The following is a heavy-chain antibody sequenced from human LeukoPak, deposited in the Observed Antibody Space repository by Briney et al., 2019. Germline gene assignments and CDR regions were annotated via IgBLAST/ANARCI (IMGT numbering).Heavy chain of an antibody. V-gene: IGHV1-8*02. CDR1: GYTFTSYD. J-gene: IGHJ4*02. CDR2: MNPNSGNT. Sequence: GASVKVSCKASGYTFTSYDINWVRQATGQGLEWMGWMNPNSGNTGYAQKLQGRVTMTTDTSTTTAYMELRSLRSDDTAVYYCARVGYGGNYDSYYFDYWGQGTLVTVSS. D-gene: IGHD4-23*01. CDR3: ARVGYGGNYDSYYFDY.